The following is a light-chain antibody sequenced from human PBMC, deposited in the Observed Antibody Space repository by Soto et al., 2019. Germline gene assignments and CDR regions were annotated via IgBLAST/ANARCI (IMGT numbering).Light chain of an antibody. CDR2: EVR. CDR3: SSYTSSTTVV. Sequence: QSALTQPPSVSGSPGQSVTISCTGTSSDVGGYNRVSWYQQPPGTAPKLIIYEVRSRPSGVPDRFSGSKSDNTASLTISGLQAEDEADYYCSSYTSSTTVVFGGGTKVTVL. V-gene: IGLV2-18*02. J-gene: IGLJ2*01. CDR1: SSDVGGYNR.